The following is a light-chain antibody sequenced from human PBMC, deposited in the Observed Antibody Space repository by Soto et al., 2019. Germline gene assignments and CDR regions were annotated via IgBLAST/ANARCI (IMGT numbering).Light chain of an antibody. CDR2: LEGSGSY. CDR1: SGHSSYI. J-gene: IGLJ1*01. Sequence: QPVLTQSSSASASLGSSVKLTCTLSSGHSSYIIAWHQQQPGKAPRYLMKLEGSGSYNKGSGVPDRFSGSSSGADRYLTIXXXXXXXXAXYYCETWDSNTRVFGTGTKVTVL. CDR3: ETWDSNTRV. V-gene: IGLV4-60*02.